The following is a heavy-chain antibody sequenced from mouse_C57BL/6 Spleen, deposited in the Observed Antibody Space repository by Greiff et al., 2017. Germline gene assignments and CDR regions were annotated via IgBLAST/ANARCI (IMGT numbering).Heavy chain of an antibody. CDR3: ARGGYYGDYYAMDY. CDR2: INSSSGYT. D-gene: IGHD1-1*01. CDR1: GYTFTSYT. J-gene: IGHJ4*01. V-gene: IGHV1-4*01. Sequence: QVQLQQSGAELARPGDSVKMSCKASGYTFTSYTMHWVKQRPGKGLEWIGYINSSSGYTKYNQKFKDTATLTADKSSSTAYMQLRSLTSEDSAVYYWARGGYYGDYYAMDYWGQGTSVTVSS.